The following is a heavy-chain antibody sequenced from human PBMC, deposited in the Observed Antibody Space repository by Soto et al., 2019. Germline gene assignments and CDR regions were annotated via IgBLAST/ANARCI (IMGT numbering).Heavy chain of an antibody. CDR3: ARAISAMAPFDY. J-gene: IGHJ4*02. Sequence: PSETLSLTCAVSGGSISSSNWWRWVRQPPGKGLEWIGAMYPRGSPNYTPPLKSRVTISVAKSKNQFSLKLSSVTAADTAVYYCARAISAMAPFDYWGQGTLVTVSS. D-gene: IGHD5-18*01. CDR2: MYPRGSP. CDR1: GGSISSSNW. V-gene: IGHV4-4*02.